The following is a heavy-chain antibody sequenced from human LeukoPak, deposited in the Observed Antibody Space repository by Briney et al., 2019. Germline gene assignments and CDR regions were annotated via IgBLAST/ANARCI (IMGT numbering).Heavy chain of an antibody. CDR2: INQSGNS. CDR1: GGSFSGYY. J-gene: IGHJ4*02. Sequence: SSETLSLTCAVYGGSFSGYYWTWIRQPPGKGLEWIGEINQSGNSKYKSSLKSRVTISVDTSKNQFSLKVRSVTAADTAVYYCARGREKQQLEPWSRGPMSYFDYWGQGSLVTVSS. V-gene: IGHV4-34*01. D-gene: IGHD6-13*01. CDR3: ARGREKQQLEPWSRGPMSYFDY.